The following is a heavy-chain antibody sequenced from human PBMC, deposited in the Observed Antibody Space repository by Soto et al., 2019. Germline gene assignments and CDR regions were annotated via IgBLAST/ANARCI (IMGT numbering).Heavy chain of an antibody. J-gene: IGHJ6*02. CDR3: ARSYPNTIFGVVPSRGLDV. CDR1: GVSISSNY. Sequence: PSETLSLTCIVSGVSISSNYWSWIRQPPGQGLEWIGYIHYSGSTNFNPSLKNRVVMSVDTSKNQFSLRLSSVTAADTAVYYCARSYPNTIFGVVPSRGLDVCRQVPTFTVSS. D-gene: IGHD3-3*01. CDR2: IHYSGST. V-gene: IGHV4-59*01.